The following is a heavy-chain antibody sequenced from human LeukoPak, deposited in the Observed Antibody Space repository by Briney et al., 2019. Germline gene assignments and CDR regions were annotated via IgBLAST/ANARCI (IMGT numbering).Heavy chain of an antibody. V-gene: IGHV3-48*04. D-gene: IGHD1-26*01. CDR3: ARDGGSAALS. CDR1: GFTFSRYS. CDR2: ISSSSNTI. J-gene: IGHJ5*02. Sequence: AGGSLRLSCAASGFTFSRYSMNWVRQPPGKGLEWVSYISSSSNTIYYADSVKGRFTISRDNAENSLYLQMNSLRAEDTAVYYCARDGGSAALSWGQGTLVTVSS.